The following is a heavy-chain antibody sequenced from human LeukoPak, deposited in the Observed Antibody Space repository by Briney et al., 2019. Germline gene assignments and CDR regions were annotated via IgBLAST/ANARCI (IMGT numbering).Heavy chain of an antibody. D-gene: IGHD1-26*01. V-gene: IGHV1-24*01. Sequence: ASVKVSCTVSGYTLTELSMHWVRQAPGKGLEWMGGFDPEDGETIYAQKFQGRVTMTEDTSTDTAYMELSSLRSEDTAVYYCATEIIVGASFDYWGQGTLVTVSS. CDR2: FDPEDGET. J-gene: IGHJ4*02. CDR1: GYTLTELS. CDR3: ATEIIVGASFDY.